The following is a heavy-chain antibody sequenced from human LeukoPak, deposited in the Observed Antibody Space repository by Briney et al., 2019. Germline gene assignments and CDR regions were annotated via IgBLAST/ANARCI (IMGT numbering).Heavy chain of an antibody. Sequence: SVKVSCKASGGTFSSYAISWVRQAPGQGLEWMGGIIPIFGTTNYAQKFQGRVTITADESTSTAYMELSSLRSEDTAVYYCARASDGDSRFDYWGQGTLVTVSS. D-gene: IGHD4-17*01. CDR3: ARASDGDSRFDY. V-gene: IGHV1-69*13. CDR1: GGTFSSYA. J-gene: IGHJ4*02. CDR2: IIPIFGTT.